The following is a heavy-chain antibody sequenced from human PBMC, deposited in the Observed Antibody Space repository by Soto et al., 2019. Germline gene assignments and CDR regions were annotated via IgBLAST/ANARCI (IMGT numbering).Heavy chain of an antibody. J-gene: IGHJ4*02. CDR1: GYTFTSYY. Sequence: ASVKVSCKASGYTFTSYYMHWVRQAPGQGLEWMGIINPRGGSTSYAQKFQGRVTMTRDTSTSTVYMELSSLRSEDTAVYYCARETFQMATFQYWGQGTLVTVSS. CDR3: ARETFQMATFQY. V-gene: IGHV1-46*01. CDR2: INPRGGST. D-gene: IGHD5-12*01.